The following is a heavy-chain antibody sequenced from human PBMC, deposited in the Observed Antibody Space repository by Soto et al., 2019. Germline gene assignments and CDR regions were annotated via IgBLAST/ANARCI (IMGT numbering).Heavy chain of an antibody. Sequence: EVQLLESGGGLVQPGGSLRLSCAASGFTFSSYAMSWVRQAPGKGLEWVSAISGSGGSTYYADSVKGRVTISRDNSKNTLYLQVNSLRAEDTAVDYCAKDHVTMIDPPDGSDYWGQGNLVNVFS. D-gene: IGHD3-22*01. V-gene: IGHV3-23*01. CDR1: GFTFSSYA. CDR3: AKDHVTMIDPPDGSDY. CDR2: ISGSGGST. J-gene: IGHJ4*02.